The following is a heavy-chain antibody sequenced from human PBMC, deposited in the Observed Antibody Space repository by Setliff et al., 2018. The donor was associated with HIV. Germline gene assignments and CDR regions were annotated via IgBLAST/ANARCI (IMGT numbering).Heavy chain of an antibody. CDR1: GYRFTSYW. J-gene: IGHJ6*02. CDR3: ARAVEDYYDSSGLPTYYYYGMDV. D-gene: IGHD3-22*01. CDR2: IYPGDSDT. Sequence: GESLKISCKGSGYRFTSYWIGWVRQMPGKGLEWMGIIYPGDSDTRYSPSFQGQVTVSADKSISTAYLQWSSLKASDTAMYYCARAVEDYYDSSGLPTYYYYGMDVWGQGTTVTVSS. V-gene: IGHV5-51*01.